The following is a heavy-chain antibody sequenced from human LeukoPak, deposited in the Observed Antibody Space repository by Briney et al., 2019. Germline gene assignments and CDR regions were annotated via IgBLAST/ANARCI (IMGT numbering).Heavy chain of an antibody. Sequence: PSETLSLTCAVYGGSFRVYNWSWIRQPPGKRLGWIGEIYHSGSTNYNPSLKSRVSISVVTSKIQFSLKMSSVTPADTAVYYCARVPYYYILAVVLRVGYFDYWGQGTLVTVSS. CDR1: GGSFRVYN. CDR3: ARVPYYYILAVVLRVGYFDY. D-gene: IGHD3-9*01. CDR2: IYHSGST. J-gene: IGHJ4*02. V-gene: IGHV4-34*01.